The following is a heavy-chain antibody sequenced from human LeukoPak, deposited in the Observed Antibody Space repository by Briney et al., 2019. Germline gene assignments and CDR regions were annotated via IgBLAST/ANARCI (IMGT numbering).Heavy chain of an antibody. CDR2: MNPNSGST. Sequence: ASVKVSCKASGYTFTSYDINWMRQATGQGLEWMGWMNPNSGSTGYAQKFQGRVTMTRNTSISTAYMELSSLRSEDTAVYYCAIAAAGSWWFDPWGQGTLVTVSS. D-gene: IGHD6-13*01. CDR3: AIAAAGSWWFDP. CDR1: GYTFTSYD. J-gene: IGHJ5*02. V-gene: IGHV1-8*01.